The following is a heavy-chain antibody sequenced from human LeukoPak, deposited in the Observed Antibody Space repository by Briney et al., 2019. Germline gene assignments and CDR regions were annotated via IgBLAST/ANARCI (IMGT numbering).Heavy chain of an antibody. CDR1: GFTFRSYA. D-gene: IGHD6-13*01. CDR2: VSGSGGST. V-gene: IGHV3-23*01. Sequence: PGGSLRLSCAASGFTFRSYAMSWVRQAPGKGLVWVSAVSGSGGSTYYADSVKGRFTISRDNSKNTLYLQMNSLRAEDTAVYYCAKSRAADTTLLFDYWGQGTLVTVSS. J-gene: IGHJ4*02. CDR3: AKSRAADTTLLFDY.